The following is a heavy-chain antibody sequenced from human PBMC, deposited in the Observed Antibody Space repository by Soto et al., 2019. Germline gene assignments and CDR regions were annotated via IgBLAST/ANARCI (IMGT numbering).Heavy chain of an antibody. Sequence: GGSLRLSCAASGFTFSSYAMSWVRQAPGKGLEWVSAISGSGGSTYYADAVKGRFTISRDNSKNKLYLQMNSLRAEDTAVYCCAKTQVATTTRPFDYWGQGTLVTVSS. J-gene: IGHJ4*02. D-gene: IGHD5-12*01. CDR3: AKTQVATTTRPFDY. CDR2: ISGSGGST. CDR1: GFTFSSYA. V-gene: IGHV3-23*01.